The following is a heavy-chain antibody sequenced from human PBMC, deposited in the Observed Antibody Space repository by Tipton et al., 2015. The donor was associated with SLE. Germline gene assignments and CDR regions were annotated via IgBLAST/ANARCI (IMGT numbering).Heavy chain of an antibody. CDR1: GFTFSSYS. J-gene: IGHJ4*02. D-gene: IGHD3-22*01. CDR3: ARDFGMRDSSGSSFDY. Sequence: SLRLSCAASGFTFSSYSMNWVRQAPGKGLEWVSSISSSSNYIYYADSLKGRFTISRDNAKNSLYLQMNSLRAEDTAVYYCARDFGMRDSSGSSFDYWGQGTLVTVSS. V-gene: IGHV3-21*01. CDR2: ISSSSNYI.